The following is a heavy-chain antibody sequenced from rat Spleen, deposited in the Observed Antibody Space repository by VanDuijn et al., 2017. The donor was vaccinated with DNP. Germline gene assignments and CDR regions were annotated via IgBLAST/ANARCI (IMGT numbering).Heavy chain of an antibody. Sequence: EVQLVESDGGLVQPGRSLKLSCAVSGFTFSDYYMAWVRQAPAKGLEWVATISYKGGTPYYRDSVKGRFTISRDNAQSTLYLQMDSLRSEDTATYYCARHRTIMPYYYAMDAWGQGASVTVSS. CDR1: GFTFSDYY. V-gene: IGHV5-7*01. D-gene: IGHD1-12*01. CDR2: ISYKGGTP. J-gene: IGHJ4*01. CDR3: ARHRTIMPYYYAMDA.